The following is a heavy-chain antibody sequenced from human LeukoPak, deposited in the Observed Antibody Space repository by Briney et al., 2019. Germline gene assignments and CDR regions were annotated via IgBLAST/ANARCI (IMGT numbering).Heavy chain of an antibody. CDR2: ISGSGGST. Sequence: GGSLRLSCAASGFTFSSYAMSWVRQARGKGLEWVSAISGSGGSTYYADSVKGRFTISRDNSKNTLYLRMNSLRAEDTAVYYCAKDHYYDSSGYYWDEYFQHWGQGTLVTVSS. D-gene: IGHD3-22*01. J-gene: IGHJ1*01. V-gene: IGHV3-23*01. CDR3: AKDHYYDSSGYYWDEYFQH. CDR1: GFTFSSYA.